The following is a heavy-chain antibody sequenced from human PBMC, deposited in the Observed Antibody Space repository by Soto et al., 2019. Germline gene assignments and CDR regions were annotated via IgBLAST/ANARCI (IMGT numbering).Heavy chain of an antibody. Sequence: SETLSLTCVVSGGSFSTYYYNWIRQSPGKGLEWIGETNHSGSNNYSPSLKSRVTMSLDTSKNQFSLKLTSVTAADTAVYYCARGGSNDWQVAFDIWGQGTMVTVSS. D-gene: IGHD3-9*01. CDR1: GGSFSTYY. CDR3: ARGGSNDWQVAFDI. CDR2: TNHSGSN. V-gene: IGHV4-34*01. J-gene: IGHJ3*02.